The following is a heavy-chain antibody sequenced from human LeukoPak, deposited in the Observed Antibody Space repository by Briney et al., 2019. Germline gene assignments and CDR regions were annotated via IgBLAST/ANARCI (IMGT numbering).Heavy chain of an antibody. CDR2: IYTSGST. CDR1: CVSLSRYY. J-gene: IGHJ4*02. D-gene: IGHD6-13*01. V-gene: IGHV4-4*07. Sequence: SETLSHTHTVSCVSLSRYYWSWLRQPAGKGLEWIGRIYTSGSTNYNPSLKSRVTMSVDTSKNQFSLTLSSVTAADTAVYYCARAPPGIAAAGLGFDYWGQGTLVTVSS. CDR3: ARAPPGIAAAGLGFDY.